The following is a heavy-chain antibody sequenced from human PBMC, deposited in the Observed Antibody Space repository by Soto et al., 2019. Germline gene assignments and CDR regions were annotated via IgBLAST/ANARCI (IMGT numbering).Heavy chain of an antibody. D-gene: IGHD3-22*01. J-gene: IGHJ6*02. CDR3: ARGDYDSSGYSYYYYGMDV. V-gene: IGHV4-34*01. Sequence: SETLSLTCAVYGGSFSGYYWSWIRQPPGKGLEWIGEINHSGSTNYNPSLKSRVTISVDTSKNQFSLKLSSVTAADTAVYYCARGDYDSSGYSYYYYGMDVWGQGTTVTVSS. CDR1: GGSFSGYY. CDR2: INHSGST.